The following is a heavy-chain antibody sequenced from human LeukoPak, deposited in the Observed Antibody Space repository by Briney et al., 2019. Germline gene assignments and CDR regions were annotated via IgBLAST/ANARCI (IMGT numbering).Heavy chain of an antibody. CDR2: INHSGST. J-gene: IGHJ5*02. CDR1: GGSFSGYY. V-gene: IGHV4-34*01. Sequence: SETLSLTCAVYGGSFSGYYWSWIRQPPGKGLEWIGEINHSGSTNYNPSLKSRVTISVDTSKTQFSLKLSSVTAADTAVYYCASAESWFDPWGQGTLVTVSS. CDR3: ASAESWFDP.